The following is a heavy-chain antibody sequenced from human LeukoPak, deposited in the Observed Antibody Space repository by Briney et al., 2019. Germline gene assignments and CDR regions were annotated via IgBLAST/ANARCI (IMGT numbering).Heavy chain of an antibody. Sequence: GGSLRLSCAASGFTFSSYAMSWVRQAPGKGLEWVSAISGSGGSTYYADSVKGRFTISRDNSKKTLYLQMNSLRAEGTAVYYCARGIAAAAPTEGYWGQGTLVTVSS. CDR1: GFTFSSYA. J-gene: IGHJ4*02. CDR2: ISGSGGST. D-gene: IGHD6-13*01. V-gene: IGHV3-23*01. CDR3: ARGIAAAAPTEGY.